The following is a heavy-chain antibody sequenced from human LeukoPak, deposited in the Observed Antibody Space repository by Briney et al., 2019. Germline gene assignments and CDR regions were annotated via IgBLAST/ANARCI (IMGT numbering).Heavy chain of an antibody. Sequence: QPGRSLRLSCAASGFTFSSYGMPRVRQAPGKGLEWVAVISYDGSNKYYADSVKGRFTISRDNAKNSLYLQMNSLRAEDTAVYYCASLGRSGFGEIDYYYGMDVWGQGTTVTVSS. CDR3: ASLGRSGFGEIDYYYGMDV. CDR2: ISYDGSNK. J-gene: IGHJ6*02. D-gene: IGHD3-10*01. CDR1: GFTFSSYG. V-gene: IGHV3-30*03.